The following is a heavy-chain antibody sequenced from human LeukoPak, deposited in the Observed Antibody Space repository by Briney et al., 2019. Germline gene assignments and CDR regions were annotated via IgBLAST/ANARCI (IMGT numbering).Heavy chain of an antibody. V-gene: IGHV1-69*13. CDR1: GGTFSSYA. CDR2: IIPIFGTA. CDR3: ARPIPYTSWSDP. J-gene: IGHJ5*01. D-gene: IGHD2-2*01. Sequence: ASVKVSCKASGGTFSSYAISWVRQAPGQGLEWMGGIIPIFGTANYAQKFQGRVTITADESTSTAYMELSSLRSEDTAVYYCARPIPYTSWSDPWGQGTLVTVSS.